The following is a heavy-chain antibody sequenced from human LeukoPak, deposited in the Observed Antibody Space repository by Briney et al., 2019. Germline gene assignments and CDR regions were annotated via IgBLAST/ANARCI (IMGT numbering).Heavy chain of an antibody. D-gene: IGHD3-10*01. CDR3: AKRGVVIRVILVGFHKEAYYFDS. CDR2: ISGTGGST. V-gene: IGHV3-23*01. J-gene: IGHJ4*02. CDR1: GITLSNYG. Sequence: GGSLRLSCAVSGITLSNYGMSWVRQAPGKGLEWVAGISGTGGSTNYADSVKGRFTISRDNPKNTLYLQVNSLRAEDTAVYFCAKRGVVIRVILVGFHKEAYYFDSWGQGALVTVSS.